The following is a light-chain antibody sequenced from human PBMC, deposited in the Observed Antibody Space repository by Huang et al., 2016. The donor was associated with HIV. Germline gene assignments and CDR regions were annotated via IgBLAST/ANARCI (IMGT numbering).Light chain of an antibody. Sequence: IQLTQSPSSLSASVGDRVTITCRASQGISSYLAWYQQKPGKAPNVLIYAASTLQSGVPARFSGSGSGTDFTLTISSLQPEDFATYYCQQLNSYPPTFGQGTKVEIK. V-gene: IGKV1-9*01. CDR2: AAS. CDR3: QQLNSYPPT. J-gene: IGKJ1*01. CDR1: QGISSY.